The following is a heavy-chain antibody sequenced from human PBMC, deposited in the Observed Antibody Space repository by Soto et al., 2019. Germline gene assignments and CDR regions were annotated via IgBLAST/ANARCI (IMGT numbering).Heavy chain of an antibody. J-gene: IGHJ6*02. Sequence: QVQLVQSGAEEKKPGASVKVSCKASGYTFTSYVMHWVRQAPGQRLEWMGWINAGNGNTKYSQKCQSRVTSTRDASASTAYMERSSLRSEDTAVYYCASEAIAAAAVYGMDVWGQGTTVTVSS. CDR3: ASEAIAAAAVYGMDV. D-gene: IGHD6-13*01. CDR2: INAGNGNT. V-gene: IGHV1-3*05. CDR1: GYTFTSYV.